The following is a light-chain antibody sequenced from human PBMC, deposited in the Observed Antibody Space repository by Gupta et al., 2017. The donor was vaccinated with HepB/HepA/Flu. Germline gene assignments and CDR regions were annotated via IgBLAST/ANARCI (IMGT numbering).Light chain of an antibody. V-gene: IGKV3-20*01. CDR1: QSVRSNY. CDR2: GAS. Sequence: EIVLTQSPGTLSLSPGERATLSCRASQSVRSNYLAWCQQRPGQAPRLLIYGASSRATGIPDRVSGSGSGTDFTLTISRLEPEDFAVYYCQQYGSSPGTFGQGTKVEIK. J-gene: IGKJ1*01. CDR3: QQYGSSPGT.